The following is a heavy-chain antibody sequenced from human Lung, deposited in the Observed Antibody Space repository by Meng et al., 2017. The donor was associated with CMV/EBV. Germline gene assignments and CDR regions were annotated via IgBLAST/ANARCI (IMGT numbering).Heavy chain of an antibody. Sequence: LKEAGPGFVQPSESLSPAFTVAGGSIISSNYDWDWIRPPPGKGLEWIGAIYHSGSTSYNPSLQSRVTMFVETSKNQFSLMLTSVTATDTAVYYCARRRGGSVRDCWGQGTLVTVSS. CDR1: GGSIISSNYD. D-gene: IGHD3-10*01. V-gene: IGHV4-39*01. CDR2: IYHSGST. J-gene: IGHJ4*02. CDR3: ARRRGGSVRDC.